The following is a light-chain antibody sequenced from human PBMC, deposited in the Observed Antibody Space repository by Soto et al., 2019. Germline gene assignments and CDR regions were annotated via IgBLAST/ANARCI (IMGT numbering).Light chain of an antibody. Sequence: DIQMTHSPSSLSAPVGDRVTITCRASQDISRFLNWYQQKPGRAPKLLIYAASTLQPGVPSRFGGSGSGTDFTLTISSLQPEDFATYYCQQSDRAPPTFGQGTKVDIK. CDR3: QQSDRAPPT. J-gene: IGKJ1*01. V-gene: IGKV1-39*01. CDR1: QDISRF. CDR2: AAS.